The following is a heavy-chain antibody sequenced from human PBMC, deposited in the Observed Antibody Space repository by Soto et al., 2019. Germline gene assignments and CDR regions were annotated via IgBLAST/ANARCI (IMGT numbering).Heavy chain of an antibody. D-gene: IGHD2-8*01. Sequence: QGHLVQSGAEVKKPGASVKVSCKASGYTFTRYGISWVRQAPGQGLEWMGWISGYNGDTNYAQNLQGRVTMTIDTSTTTAYMELRSLTSDDTAVYYCAKNGQPLYYYYGLDVWGQGTTVTVSS. CDR2: ISGYNGDT. CDR1: GYTFTRYG. CDR3: AKNGQPLYYYYGLDV. V-gene: IGHV1-18*01. J-gene: IGHJ6*02.